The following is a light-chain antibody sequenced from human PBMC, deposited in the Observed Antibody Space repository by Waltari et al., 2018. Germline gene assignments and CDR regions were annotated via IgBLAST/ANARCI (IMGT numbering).Light chain of an antibody. Sequence: AIQMTQSPSSLSASVGDRVTITFRASQGIRNDLGWYQQKPGKAPKLLISAASTLQSGVPSRFSGIGSGTEFTLTISSLQPEDFATYYCLQDYIYPWTFGQGTKVEIQ. V-gene: IGKV1-6*01. CDR2: AAS. CDR1: QGIRND. CDR3: LQDYIYPWT. J-gene: IGKJ1*01.